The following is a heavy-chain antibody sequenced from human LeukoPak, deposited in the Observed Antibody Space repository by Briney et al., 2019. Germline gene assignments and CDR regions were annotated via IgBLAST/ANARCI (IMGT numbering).Heavy chain of an antibody. CDR2: IYPGDSDT. CDR1: GYSFISYW. D-gene: IGHD5-18*01. J-gene: IGHJ5*02. V-gene: IGHV5-51*01. Sequence: GESLQISCQGSGYSFISYWIGWVRQLPGKGLEWMGIIYPGDSDTRYSPSFQGQVTISADKSISTAYLQWSSLKASDTAMYYCARQDTAMENWFDPWGQGTLVTVSS. CDR3: ARQDTAMENWFDP.